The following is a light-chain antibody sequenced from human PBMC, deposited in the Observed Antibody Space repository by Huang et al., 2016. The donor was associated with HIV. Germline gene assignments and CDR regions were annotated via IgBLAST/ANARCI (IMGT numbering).Light chain of an antibody. J-gene: IGKJ2*01. CDR3: QQYNNWPPYD. Sequence: DMVMTQSPGTLSVSPGERATLSCRASQSVKKNLAWYHQKPGQAPRLLISGVSTRDTGVPARFRGNGSETEFTLTITSVQSEDSAVYYCQQYNNWPPYDFGQGTKLEIK. V-gene: IGKV3-15*01. CDR1: QSVKKN. CDR2: GVS.